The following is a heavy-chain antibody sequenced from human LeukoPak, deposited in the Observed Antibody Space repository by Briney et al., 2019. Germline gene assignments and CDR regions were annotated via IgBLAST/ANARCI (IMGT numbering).Heavy chain of an antibody. V-gene: IGHV3-21*01. J-gene: IGHJ4*02. CDR1: GFTFSSYS. CDR3: ASNPPRDILTGYSSYYFDY. Sequence: GGSLRLSCAASGFTFSSYSMNWVRQAPGKGLEWVSSISSSSRYIYYADSVKGRFTISRDNAKNSLYLQMNSLRAEDTAVYYCASNPPRDILTGYSSYYFDYWGQGTLVTVSS. CDR2: ISSSSRYI. D-gene: IGHD3-9*01.